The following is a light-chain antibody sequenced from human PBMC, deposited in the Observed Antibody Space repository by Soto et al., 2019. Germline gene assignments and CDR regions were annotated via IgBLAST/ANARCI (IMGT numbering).Light chain of an antibody. CDR2: EVT. CDR3: GSHTSGSTRV. J-gene: IGLJ1*01. CDR1: SSDIGAYDY. Sequence: QSVLTQPASVSGSPGQSIAISCTGTSSDIGAYDYVSWYQQRPDKAPKLIIYEVTKRPSGVSTRFSGSKSGNTASLTISGLQAEDEGDYYCGSHTSGSTRVFGTGTKLTVL. V-gene: IGLV2-14*01.